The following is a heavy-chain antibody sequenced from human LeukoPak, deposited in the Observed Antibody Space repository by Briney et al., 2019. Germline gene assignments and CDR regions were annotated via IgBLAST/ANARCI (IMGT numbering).Heavy chain of an antibody. CDR2: IIPVFGTA. V-gene: IGHV1-69*13. D-gene: IGHD5-18*01. CDR1: GGTFSSYA. CDR3: ARXGLXDTAMVWVVYYYYGMDV. Sequence: SVKVSCKASGGTFSSYAISWVRQAPGQGLEWVGGIIPVFGTANYAQKFQGRVTITADESTSTAYMELSSLRSDDTAVYYCARXGLXDTAMVWVVYYYYGMDVWGQGTTVTVSS. J-gene: IGHJ6*02.